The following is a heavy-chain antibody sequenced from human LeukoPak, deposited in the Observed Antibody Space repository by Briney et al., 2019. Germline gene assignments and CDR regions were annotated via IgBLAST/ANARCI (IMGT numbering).Heavy chain of an antibody. V-gene: IGHV3-15*07. Sequence: GGSLRLSCAVSGLTVSNVWMNWVRQAPGEGLEWVGRIKSKKDGGTTEFAAPVRGRFTISRDDSQNTLYLQMNSLTSDDTAVYYCTQGSGFYYDYWGQGTLVTVSS. CDR1: GLTVSNVW. CDR3: TQGSGFYYDY. D-gene: IGHD3-22*01. J-gene: IGHJ4*02. CDR2: IKSKKDGGTT.